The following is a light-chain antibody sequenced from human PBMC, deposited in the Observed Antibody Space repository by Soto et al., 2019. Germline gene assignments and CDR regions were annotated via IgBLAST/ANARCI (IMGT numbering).Light chain of an antibody. Sequence: QSVLAQPPSASGFPGQSVTISCTGTSSDVGYYDYVSWYQQHPGKAPKPVIYEVTKRPSGVPDRVSASKSGNTASLTVSGLRAEDEADYYCQSYDRSLSGYVLGTGTKVTVL. CDR2: EVT. CDR3: QSYDRSLSGYV. V-gene: IGLV2-8*01. J-gene: IGLJ1*01. CDR1: SSDVGYYDY.